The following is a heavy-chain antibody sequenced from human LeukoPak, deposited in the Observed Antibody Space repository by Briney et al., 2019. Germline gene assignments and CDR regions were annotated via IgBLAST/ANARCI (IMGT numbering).Heavy chain of an antibody. CDR2: ITSSSDYI. V-gene: IGHV3-21*01. Sequence: GGSLRPSCAASGFTFSNYNMNWVRQAPGKGLEWVSSITSSSDYIYYADSLKGRATISRDNAKNSLYLQMNSLRAEDTAVYYCTRDRTLDYWGQGTLVTVSS. CDR1: GFTFSNYN. D-gene: IGHD3/OR15-3a*01. CDR3: TRDRTLDY. J-gene: IGHJ4*02.